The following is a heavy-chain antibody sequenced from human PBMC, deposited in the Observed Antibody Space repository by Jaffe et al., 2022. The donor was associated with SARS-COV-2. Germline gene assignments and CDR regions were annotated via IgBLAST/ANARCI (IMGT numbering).Heavy chain of an antibody. CDR2: IYSGGST. Sequence: EVQLVESGGGLVQPGGSLRLSCAASGFTVSSNYMSWVRQAPGKGLEWVSVIYSGGSTYYADSVKGRFTISRHNSKNTLYLQMNSLRAEDTAVYYCARASSGSRHYFDYWGQGTLVTVSS. CDR3: ARASSGSRHYFDY. CDR1: GFTVSSNY. D-gene: IGHD3-22*01. J-gene: IGHJ4*02. V-gene: IGHV3-53*04.